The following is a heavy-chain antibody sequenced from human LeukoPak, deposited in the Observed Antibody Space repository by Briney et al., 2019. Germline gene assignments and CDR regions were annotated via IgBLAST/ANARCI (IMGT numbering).Heavy chain of an antibody. Sequence: PSETLSLTCAVYGGCFSGYYWRWIRQPPGKGLEWIGEINHSGSTNYNPSLKSRVTISVDTSKNQFSLKLSSVTAADTAVYYCARGPSSGYYYSAFDIWGQGTMVTVSS. CDR2: INHSGST. CDR1: GGCFSGYY. D-gene: IGHD3-22*01. V-gene: IGHV4-34*01. CDR3: ARGPSSGYYYSAFDI. J-gene: IGHJ3*02.